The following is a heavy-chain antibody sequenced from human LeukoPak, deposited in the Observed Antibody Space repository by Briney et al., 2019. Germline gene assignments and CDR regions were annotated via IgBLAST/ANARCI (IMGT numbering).Heavy chain of an antibody. CDR3: ARDSLRFLEWLSPSYGMDV. CDR2: MNPNSGNT. D-gene: IGHD3-3*01. Sequence: ASVKVSCKASGYTFTSYDINWVRQATGQGLEWMGWMNPNSGNTGYAQKFQGSVTMTRNTSISTAYMELSSLRSEDTAVYYCARDSLRFLEWLSPSYGMDVWGQGTTVTVSS. J-gene: IGHJ6*02. V-gene: IGHV1-8*01. CDR1: GYTFTSYD.